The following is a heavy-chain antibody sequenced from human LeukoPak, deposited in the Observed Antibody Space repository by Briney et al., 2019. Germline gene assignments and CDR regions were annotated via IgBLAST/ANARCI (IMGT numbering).Heavy chain of an antibody. V-gene: IGHV3-21*01. J-gene: IGHJ4*02. CDR3: ARNPGIVVVPAATPGGYFDY. Sequence: GGSLRPSCAASGFTFSSYSMNWVRQAPGKGLEWVSSISSSSSYIYYADSVKGRFTISRDNAKNSLYLQMNSLRAEDTAVYYCARNPGIVVVPAATPGGYFDYWGQGTLVTVSS. D-gene: IGHD2-2*01. CDR2: ISSSSSYI. CDR1: GFTFSSYS.